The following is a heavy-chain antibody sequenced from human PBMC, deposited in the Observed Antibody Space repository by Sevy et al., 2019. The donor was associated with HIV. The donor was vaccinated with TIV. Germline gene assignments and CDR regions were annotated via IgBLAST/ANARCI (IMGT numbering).Heavy chain of an antibody. J-gene: IGHJ4*02. V-gene: IGHV3-33*01. CDR1: GFTFSAYG. CDR2: IWYDGSKK. CDR3: AREGVPAAIGFDY. D-gene: IGHD2-2*01. Sequence: GGSLRLSCEASGFTFSAYGMHWVRQAPGKGLEWVANIWYDGSKKYYADSVTGRFTISRDNSKNTLYLQMNSLRAEDTALYYCAREGVPAAIGFDYWGQGSLVTVSS.